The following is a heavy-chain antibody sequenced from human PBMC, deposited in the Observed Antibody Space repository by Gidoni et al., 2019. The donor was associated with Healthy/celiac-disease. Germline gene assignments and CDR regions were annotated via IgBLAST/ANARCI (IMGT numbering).Heavy chain of an antibody. D-gene: IGHD3-3*01. CDR3: TTGDDFWSGYYTGIYY. CDR1: GFTFSNAW. J-gene: IGHJ4*02. Sequence: EVQLVESGGGLVKPGGSLRLSCAASGFTFSNAWMSWVRQAPGKGLEVGGRIKSKTDGGTTDYAAPVKGRFTISRDDSKNTLYLQMNSLKTEDTAVYYCTTGDDFWSGYYTGIYYWGQGTLVTVSS. CDR2: IKSKTDGGTT. V-gene: IGHV3-15*01.